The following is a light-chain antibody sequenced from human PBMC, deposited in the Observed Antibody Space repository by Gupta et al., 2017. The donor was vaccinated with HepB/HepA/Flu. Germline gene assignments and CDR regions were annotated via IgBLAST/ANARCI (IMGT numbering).Light chain of an antibody. CDR2: KTS. CDR1: HSISSW. CDR3: QQEKSYPLT. J-gene: IGKJ4*01. Sequence: DIQMTQSPSTLSASVGDRVTITCRASHSISSWLAWYQHKPGKAPNLLIYKTSSLESGVPSRFSGSGSGTDFTLTISSLQPDDFATYYCQQEKSYPLTFGGGTKVDIK. V-gene: IGKV1-5*03.